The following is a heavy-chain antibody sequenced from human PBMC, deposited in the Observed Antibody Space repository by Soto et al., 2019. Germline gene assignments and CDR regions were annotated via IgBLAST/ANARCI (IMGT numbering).Heavy chain of an antibody. J-gene: IGHJ6*02. D-gene: IGHD2-2*02. Sequence: PSETLSLTCSVSVGSISSSNWWSGVRQPPGKGLEWIGEIYHSGSTNYNPSLKSRVTISVDKSKNQFSLKLSSVTAADTAVYYCARLGYCSSTSCYRGENYYYYGMDVWGQGTTVTVSS. V-gene: IGHV4-4*02. CDR1: VGSISSSNW. CDR2: IYHSGST. CDR3: ARLGYCSSTSCYRGENYYYYGMDV.